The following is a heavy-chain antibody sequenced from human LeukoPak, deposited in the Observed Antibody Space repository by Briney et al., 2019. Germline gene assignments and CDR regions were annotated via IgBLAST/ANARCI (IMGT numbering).Heavy chain of an antibody. J-gene: IGHJ4*02. V-gene: IGHV4-4*02. CDR2: IYHSGST. CDR3: ARGRGSMVRGVRLFDY. CDR1: GGSISSSNW. D-gene: IGHD3-10*01. Sequence: SETLSLTCAVSGGSISSSNWWSWVRQPPGKGLEWIGEIYHSGSTNYNPSLKSRVTISVDKSKNQFSLKLSSVTAADTAVYYCARGRGSMVRGVRLFDYWGQGTLVTVSS.